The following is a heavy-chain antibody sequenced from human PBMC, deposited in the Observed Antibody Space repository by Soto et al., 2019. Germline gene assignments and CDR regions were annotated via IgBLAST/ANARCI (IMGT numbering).Heavy chain of an antibody. Sequence: QVQLQQWGAGLLKPSETLSLTCAVYGGSFSGYYWSWIRQPPGKGLEWIGEINHSGSTNYNPSLKSRVNISVDTSKNQFSLKLSSVTAADTAVYYCASSIAAGGTGGMDVWGQGTTVTVSS. V-gene: IGHV4-34*01. CDR2: INHSGST. CDR1: GGSFSGYY. D-gene: IGHD6-13*01. CDR3: ASSIAAGGTGGMDV. J-gene: IGHJ6*02.